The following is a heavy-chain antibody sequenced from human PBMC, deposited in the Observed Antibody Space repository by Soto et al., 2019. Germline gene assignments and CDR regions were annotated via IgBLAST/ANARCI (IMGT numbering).Heavy chain of an antibody. V-gene: IGHV1-18*01. J-gene: IGHJ5*02. Sequence: ASVKVSCKASGYTFTSYGISWVRQAPGQGLEWMGWISAYNGNTNYAQKLQGRVTMTTDTSTSTAYVELRSLSSDETAVYYCARDRGIAAAGRLDPWGQGTMVTVSS. D-gene: IGHD6-13*01. CDR1: GYTFTSYG. CDR3: ARDRGIAAAGRLDP. CDR2: ISAYNGNT.